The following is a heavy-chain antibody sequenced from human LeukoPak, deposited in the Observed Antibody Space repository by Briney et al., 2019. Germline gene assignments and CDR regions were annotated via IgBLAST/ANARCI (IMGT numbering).Heavy chain of an antibody. J-gene: IGHJ6*03. Sequence: SETLSLTCTVSGGSISSYYWSWIRQPPGKGLEWIGYIYYSGSTNYNSSFKSRVTISIDTSKNQFSLRLSSVTAADTAVYYCARGSSSWLDYYMDVWGKGTTVTVSS. CDR1: GGSISSYY. CDR3: ARGSSSWLDYYMDV. V-gene: IGHV4-59*12. CDR2: IYYSGST. D-gene: IGHD6-13*01.